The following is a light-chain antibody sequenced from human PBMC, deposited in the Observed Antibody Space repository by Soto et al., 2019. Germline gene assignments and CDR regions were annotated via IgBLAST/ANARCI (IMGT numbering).Light chain of an antibody. CDR2: NAS. Sequence: EIMMTQSPATLSLSPGERATLSCRASQSVDNNLAWYQESPGQTPMLLIFNASTGASGIPTMFSGSASGADVSLATSSLQSEYFAVYYCQRCNVRWTFGQGTKVE. CDR1: QSVDNN. J-gene: IGKJ1*01. V-gene: IGKV3-15*01. CDR3: QRCNVRWT.